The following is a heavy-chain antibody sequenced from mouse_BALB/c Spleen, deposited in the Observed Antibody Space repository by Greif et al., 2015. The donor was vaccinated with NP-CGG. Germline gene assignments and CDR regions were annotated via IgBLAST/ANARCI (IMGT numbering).Heavy chain of an antibody. V-gene: IGHV5-6*01. CDR3: ARHRYYYGSSYDWYFDV. J-gene: IGHJ1*01. Sequence: EVKLMESGGDLVKPGGSLKLSCAASGFTFSSCGMSWVRQTPDKRLEWVATISSGGSYTYYPDSVKGRFTISRDNAKNTLYLQMSSLKSEDTAMYYCARHRYYYGSSYDWYFDVWGAGTTVTVSS. D-gene: IGHD1-1*01. CDR2: ISSGGSYT. CDR1: GFTFSSCG.